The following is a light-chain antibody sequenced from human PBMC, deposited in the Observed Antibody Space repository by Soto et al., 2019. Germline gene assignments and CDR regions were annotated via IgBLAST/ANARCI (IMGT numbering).Light chain of an antibody. CDR3: QQYNNWPLT. J-gene: IGKJ4*01. CDR1: QFVSSD. CDR2: GAS. V-gene: IGKV3-15*01. Sequence: EIVMTQSPATLSVSPGERATLSCRASQFVSSDLAWYQQKPGQAPRLLIYGASIRATGIPGRFSGSGPGTAFTLTISSLQSEDFEVYYCQQYNNWPLTFGGGTKVDIK.